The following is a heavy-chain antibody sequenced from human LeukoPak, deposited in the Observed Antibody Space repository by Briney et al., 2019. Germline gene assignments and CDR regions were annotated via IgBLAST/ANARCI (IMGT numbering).Heavy chain of an antibody. V-gene: IGHV3-30*02. CDR3: AKDQYGDFGLDY. D-gene: IGHD4-17*01. Sequence: GGSLRLSCAASGFNFNNYGMHWVRQAPGKGLEWVAFIRHDGSNKFYGDSVKGRFTVSRDNSKNTLYLQMNSLRAEDTAVYYCAKDQYGDFGLDYWGQGTLVTVSS. CDR2: IRHDGSNK. J-gene: IGHJ4*02. CDR1: GFNFNNYG.